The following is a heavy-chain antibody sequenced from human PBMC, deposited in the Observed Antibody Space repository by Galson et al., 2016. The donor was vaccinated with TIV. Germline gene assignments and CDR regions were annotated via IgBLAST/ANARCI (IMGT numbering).Heavy chain of an antibody. CDR3: AKYRNTAFYYFYYGVDV. Sequence: SVKVSCKASGGTFSTYVFSRVRQAPGQGLEWMGEIIPLFGTTNHAQNFQGRVTIIADESTSTVYMELSSLTSEDTAVYYCAKYRNTAFYYFYYGVDVWGQGTTVTFSS. J-gene: IGHJ6*02. CDR1: GGTFSTYV. D-gene: IGHD1-14*01. V-gene: IGHV1-69*13. CDR2: IIPLFGTT.